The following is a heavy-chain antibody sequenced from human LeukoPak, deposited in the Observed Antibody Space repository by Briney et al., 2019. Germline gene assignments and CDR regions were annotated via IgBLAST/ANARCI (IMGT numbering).Heavy chain of an antibody. CDR1: GFTFSSCG. J-gene: IGHJ4*02. CDR3: ARDGVGATTGFDY. CDR2: IWYDGSNK. D-gene: IGHD1-26*01. V-gene: IGHV3-33*01. Sequence: PGGSLRLSCAASGFTFSSCGMHRVRQAPGKELEWVAVIWYDGSNKYYADSVKGRFTISRDNSKNTLYLQMNSLRADDTAVYYCARDGVGATTGFDYWGQGTLATVSS.